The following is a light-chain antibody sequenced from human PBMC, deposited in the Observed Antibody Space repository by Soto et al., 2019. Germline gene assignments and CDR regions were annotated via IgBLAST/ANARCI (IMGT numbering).Light chain of an antibody. Sequence: EIVLTQSPGPLSXSXXXXXTLXXXXSQSVGSSYLAWYQQKPGQAPRLLIYGASSRATGIPDRFTGSGSGTDFTLTISRLEPEDFAVFYCHQYGSSPQTFGQGTKVDIK. J-gene: IGKJ1*01. CDR1: QSVGSSY. CDR2: GAS. V-gene: IGKV3-20*01. CDR3: HQYGSSPQT.